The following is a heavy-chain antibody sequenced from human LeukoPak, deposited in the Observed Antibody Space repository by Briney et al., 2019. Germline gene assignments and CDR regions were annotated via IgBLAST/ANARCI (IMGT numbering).Heavy chain of an antibody. CDR2: IIPIFGTA. CDR3: ARSNIAAAGKFDY. V-gene: IGHV1-69*13. Sequence: ASVKVSCKASGGTFSSSAINWVRQAPGQGLEWMGGIIPIFGTANYAQKFQGRVTITADESTSTAYMELISLRSEDTAVYYCARSNIAAAGKFDYWGQGTLVTVSS. J-gene: IGHJ4*02. CDR1: GGTFSSSA. D-gene: IGHD6-13*01.